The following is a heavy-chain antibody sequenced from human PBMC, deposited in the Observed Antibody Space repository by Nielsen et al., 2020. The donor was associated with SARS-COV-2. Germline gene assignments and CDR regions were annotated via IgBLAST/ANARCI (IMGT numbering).Heavy chain of an antibody. Sequence: ASVKVSCKASGYTFTNYYMHWVRQAPGQGLEWMGIITPVGGTTTYARKFQGRVTMTRDTSTSTAYMELRSLRSDDTAVYYCARDHSIVGATYDYWGQGTLVTVSS. CDR3: ARDHSIVGATYDY. J-gene: IGHJ4*02. D-gene: IGHD1-26*01. CDR2: ITPVGGTT. CDR1: GYTFTNYY. V-gene: IGHV1-46*01.